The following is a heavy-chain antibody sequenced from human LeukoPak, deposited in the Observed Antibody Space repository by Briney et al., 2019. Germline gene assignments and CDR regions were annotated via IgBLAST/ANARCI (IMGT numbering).Heavy chain of an antibody. CDR3: AREGDGDYVWGSYPGLDV. CDR1: GGSISSYY. CDR2: IYYSGST. J-gene: IGHJ6*02. D-gene: IGHD3-16*02. Sequence: SETLSLTCTVPGGSISSYYWSWIRQPPGKGLEWIGYIYYSGSTNYNPSLKSRVTISVDTSKNQFSLKLSSVTAADTAVYYCAREGDGDYVWGSYPGLDVWGQGTTVTVSS. V-gene: IGHV4-59*01.